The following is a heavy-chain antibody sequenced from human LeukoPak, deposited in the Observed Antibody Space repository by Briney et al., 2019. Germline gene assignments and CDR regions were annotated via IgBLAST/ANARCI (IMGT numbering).Heavy chain of an antibody. Sequence: PSETLSLTCTVSGGSISSGGYYWSWIRQPPGKGLEWIGYIYHSGSTYYNPSLKSRVTISVDRSKNQFSLKLSSVTAADTAVYYCARGVPAAPQRYFDLWGRGTLVTISS. CDR2: IYHSGST. V-gene: IGHV4-30-2*01. CDR1: GGSISSGGYY. J-gene: IGHJ2*01. D-gene: IGHD2-2*01. CDR3: ARGVPAAPQRYFDL.